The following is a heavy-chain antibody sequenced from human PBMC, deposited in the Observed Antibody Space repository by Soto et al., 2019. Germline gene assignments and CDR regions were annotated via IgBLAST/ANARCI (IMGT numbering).Heavy chain of an antibody. Sequence: EVQLVESGGGLVKPGGSLRLSCAASGFTFSNAWMSWVRQAPGKGLEWVGRIKIKTDGGTTDYAAPVKGRFTISRDNSKNTLYLQMNSLRAEDTAVYYCAKDKGYCTNGVCYLFDYWGQGTLVTVSS. V-gene: IGHV3-15*01. J-gene: IGHJ4*02. D-gene: IGHD2-8*01. CDR3: AKDKGYCTNGVCYLFDY. CDR1: GFTFSNAW. CDR2: IKIKTDGGTT.